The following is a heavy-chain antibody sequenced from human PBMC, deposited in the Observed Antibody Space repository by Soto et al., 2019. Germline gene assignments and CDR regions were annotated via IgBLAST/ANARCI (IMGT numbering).Heavy chain of an antibody. CDR3: ATASYGSGRFYYGMDV. V-gene: IGHV1-69*01. CDR2: IIPIFGTA. J-gene: IGHJ6*02. D-gene: IGHD3-10*01. Sequence: QVQLVQSGAEVKKPGSSVKVSCKASGGTFSSYAISWVRQAPGQGLECMGGIIPIFGTANYAQKFQGRVTITADESTSTVCRGTSSVRSEDTAVYYCATASYGSGRFYYGMDVWCQGTTGTVS. CDR1: GGTFSSYA.